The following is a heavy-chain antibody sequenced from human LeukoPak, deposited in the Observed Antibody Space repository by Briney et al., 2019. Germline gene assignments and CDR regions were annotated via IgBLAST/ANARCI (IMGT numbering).Heavy chain of an antibody. Sequence: SETLSLTCTVSGGSISSYYWSWIRQPPGKGLEWIGYIYYSGSTNYNPSLKSRVTISVDTSKNRFSLKLSSVTAADTAVYYCARNRDYYYYYMDVWGKGTTVTASS. CDR3: ARNRDYYYYYMDV. CDR2: IYYSGST. D-gene: IGHD1-14*01. V-gene: IGHV4-59*01. J-gene: IGHJ6*03. CDR1: GGSISSYY.